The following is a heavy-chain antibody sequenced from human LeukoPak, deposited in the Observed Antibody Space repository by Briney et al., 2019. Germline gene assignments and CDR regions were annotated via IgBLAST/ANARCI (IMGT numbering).Heavy chain of an antibody. CDR2: INPNSGGT. Sequence: ASVKVSCKASGYTFTGYYMHWVRQAPGQGLEWMGWINPNSGGTNYAQKFQGRVTMTRDTPITTAYMELSRLRSDDTAVYYCARGKFSVAPADYWGQGTLVTVSS. J-gene: IGHJ4*02. D-gene: IGHD4-23*01. V-gene: IGHV1-2*02. CDR1: GYTFTGYY. CDR3: ARGKFSVAPADY.